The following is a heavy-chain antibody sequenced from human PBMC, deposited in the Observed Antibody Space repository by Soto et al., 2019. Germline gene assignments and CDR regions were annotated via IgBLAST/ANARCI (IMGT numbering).Heavy chain of an antibody. V-gene: IGHV1-69*01. Sequence: QVQLVQSGAEVKKPGSSVKVSCKASGGTFSSYAISWVRQAPGQGLEWMGGIIPIFGTANYAQKVQGRVTITADESTSTAYMELSSLRSEDTAVYYXXXXXXXXXXXPLYYYGMXVXGQGTTX. J-gene: IGHJ6*02. CDR2: IIPIFGTA. CDR1: GGTFSSYA. CDR3: XXXXXXXXXXPLYYYGMXV.